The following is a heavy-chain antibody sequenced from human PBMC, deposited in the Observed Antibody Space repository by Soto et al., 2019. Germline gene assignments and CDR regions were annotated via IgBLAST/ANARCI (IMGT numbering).Heavy chain of an antibody. Sequence: SETLSLTCTVSGGSMTSYYWSYIRQPAGKGLEWIGRIYINGRTNYNPSLRSRVTMSVDASKSQVSLELTSLTAADTAVYFCARENGAYGFDSCGQGTLVTVSS. CDR2: IYINGRT. CDR3: ARENGAYGFDS. CDR1: GGSMTSYY. V-gene: IGHV4-4*07. D-gene: IGHD3-10*01. J-gene: IGHJ5*01.